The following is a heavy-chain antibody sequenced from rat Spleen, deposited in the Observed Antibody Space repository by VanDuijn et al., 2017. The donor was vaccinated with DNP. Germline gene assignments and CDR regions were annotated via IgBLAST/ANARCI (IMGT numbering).Heavy chain of an antibody. Sequence: EVQLVESGGGLVQPGRSMKLSCAASGFTFSHYDMVWVRQAPKEGMEWVATITYDGVNTYYPDSVRGRFTISRDNGKSTLYLQGDSLRSEDTATYYCTRRTFVYWGQGTLVTVSS. CDR3: TRRTFVY. CDR2: ITYDGVNT. V-gene: IGHV5-7*01. CDR1: GFTFSHYD. J-gene: IGHJ3*01.